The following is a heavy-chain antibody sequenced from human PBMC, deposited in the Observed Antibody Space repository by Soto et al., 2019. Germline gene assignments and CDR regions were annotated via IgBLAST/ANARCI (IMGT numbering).Heavy chain of an antibody. CDR2: ISGNSGDI. V-gene: IGHV3-9*01. J-gene: IGHJ4*02. Sequence: EVQLVESGGGSVQPGRSLRLSCAASGFSFDAYGMHWVRQGPGKGLEWVSGISGNSGDIYYADSVKGRFTISRDNAKRSLYLQMNSLRTEDTALYYCAKDNDLDRDGPFDYWGQGILVTVSS. CDR3: AKDNDLDRDGPFDY. D-gene: IGHD2-2*03. CDR1: GFSFDAYG.